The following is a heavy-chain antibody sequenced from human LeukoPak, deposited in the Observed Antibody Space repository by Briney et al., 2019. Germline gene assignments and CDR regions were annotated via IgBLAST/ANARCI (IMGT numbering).Heavy chain of an antibody. Sequence: GGSLRLSCAASGFTFSSYSVNWVRQAPGKGLEWVSSISSSSSYIYYAYSVKGRFTISRDNAKNSLYLQMNSLRAEDTAVYYCAISPSVAPLAFDYWGQGTVVTVSS. D-gene: IGHD5-12*01. CDR2: ISSSSSYI. CDR1: GFTFSSYS. CDR3: AISPSVAPLAFDY. V-gene: IGHV3-21*01. J-gene: IGHJ4*02.